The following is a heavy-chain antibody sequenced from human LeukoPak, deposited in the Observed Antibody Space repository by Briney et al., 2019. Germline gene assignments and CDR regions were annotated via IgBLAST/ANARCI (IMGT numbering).Heavy chain of an antibody. D-gene: IGHD6-19*01. J-gene: IGHJ4*02. CDR2: IKQDGSEI. CDR3: ASGSGFLFDH. Sequence: GGSLRLSCAASGITFSSLWMTWVRQAPGKGLEWVANIKQDGSEIYYVDSVKGRFTIYRDNAKNSLYLQMNRLRAEDTAVYYCASGSGFLFDHWGQGTLVTVSS. CDR1: GITFSSLW. V-gene: IGHV3-7*01.